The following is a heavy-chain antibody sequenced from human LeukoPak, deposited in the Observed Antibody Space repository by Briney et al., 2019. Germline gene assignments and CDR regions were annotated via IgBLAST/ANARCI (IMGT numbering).Heavy chain of an antibody. CDR3: ARVLRYCSGGNCYSGGLGYMDV. J-gene: IGHJ6*03. V-gene: IGHV3-43*01. CDR1: GFSFDDYS. CDR2: ISWDGGST. D-gene: IGHD2-15*01. Sequence: GGSLRLSCAASGFSFDDYSMRWVRQAPGKGLEWVSLISWDGGSTYYADSVKGRFTISRDNAKNSLFLQMNSLRAEDTAVYYCARVLRYCSGGNCYSGGLGYMDVWGKGTTVTISS.